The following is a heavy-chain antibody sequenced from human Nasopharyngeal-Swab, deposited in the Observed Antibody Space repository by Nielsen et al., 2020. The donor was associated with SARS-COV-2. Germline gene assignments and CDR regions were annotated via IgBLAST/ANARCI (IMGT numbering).Heavy chain of an antibody. D-gene: IGHD3-3*01. CDR2: IIPILGIA. V-gene: IGHV1-69*04. J-gene: IGHJ6*02. Sequence: WVRQAPGQGLEWMGRIIPILGIANYAQKFQGRVTITADKSTSTAYMELSSLRSEDTAVYYCARAAILFGMDVWGQGTTVTVS. CDR3: ARAAILFGMDV.